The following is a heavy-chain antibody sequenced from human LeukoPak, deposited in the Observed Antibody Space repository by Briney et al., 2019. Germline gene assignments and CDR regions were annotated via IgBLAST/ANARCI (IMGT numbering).Heavy chain of an antibody. V-gene: IGHV4-31*03. J-gene: IGHJ5*02. CDR1: GGAISSGDYY. CDR3: ARGVVMVPATSNWFDP. Sequence: SETLSLTCTVSGGAISSGDYYWTWIRQHPGEGLECIGFIYYSGNTYYNPSLKSRVTISVDTSKNQFSLKLSSVTAADTAVYFCARGVVMVPATSNWFDPWGQGTLVTVSS. CDR2: IYYSGNT. D-gene: IGHD2-2*01.